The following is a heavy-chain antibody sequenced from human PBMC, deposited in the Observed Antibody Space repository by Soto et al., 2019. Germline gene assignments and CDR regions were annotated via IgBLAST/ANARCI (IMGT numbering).Heavy chain of an antibody. D-gene: IGHD2-2*01. CDR2: IYYSVIT. J-gene: IGHJ4*02. CDR1: GCSISSNSYY. V-gene: IGHV4-39*01. Sequence: SETLYLTCTVSGCSISSNSYYWGWIRQPPGKGLEWIGSIYYSVITYYNPSLKSRVNISVDTSKNKFSLKLSSVTAADSAVYSCARHLIPAAIAPGFDYWGQGTLVTVSS. CDR3: ARHLIPAAIAPGFDY.